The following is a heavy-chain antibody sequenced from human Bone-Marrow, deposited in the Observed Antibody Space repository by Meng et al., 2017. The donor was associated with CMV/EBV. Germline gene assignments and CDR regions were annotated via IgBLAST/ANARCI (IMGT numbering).Heavy chain of an antibody. CDR2: INPNGGGT. V-gene: IGHV1-2*02. CDR1: GYTFTGYY. D-gene: IGHD3-16*02. CDR3: AREVGVIVSYASDI. J-gene: IGHJ3*02. Sequence: ASVKGFCKASGYTFTGYYMHWVRQAPGQAPEWMGWINPNGGGTNYARKFQDRVAMTRDTSISTAYMELSRLRYDDTAVYYCAREVGVIVSYASDIWGQGTMVTVSS.